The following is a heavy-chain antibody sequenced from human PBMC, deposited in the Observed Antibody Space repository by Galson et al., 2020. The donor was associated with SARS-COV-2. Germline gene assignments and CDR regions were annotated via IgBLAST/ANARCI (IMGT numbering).Heavy chain of an antibody. V-gene: IGHV4-38-2*01. Sequence: SETLSLTCAVSHYSISSGYYWGWIRQPPGKGLEWIGSIYHSGSTYYNPSLKSRVTISVDTSKNQFSLKLSSVTAADTAVYYCARQWPWFDYWGQGTLVTVSS. CDR1: HYSISSGYY. J-gene: IGHJ4*02. CDR3: ARQWPWFDY. D-gene: IGHD6-19*01. CDR2: IYHSGST.